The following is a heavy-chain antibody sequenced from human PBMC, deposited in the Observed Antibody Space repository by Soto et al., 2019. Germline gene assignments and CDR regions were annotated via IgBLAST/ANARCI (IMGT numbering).Heavy chain of an antibody. V-gene: IGHV4-31*03. CDR3: SKYWFQPTGGPKGFDL. J-gene: IGHJ4*01. CDR1: GGSISSGGYY. Sequence: SETLSLTCTVSGGSISSGGYYWSWIRQHPGKGLEWIGYIYYSGSTYYNPSLKSRVTISVDTSKNQFSLKLSSVTAADTAVDYCSKYWFQPTGGPKGFDLWGQGNLVIV. CDR2: IYYSGST. D-gene: IGHD3-22*01.